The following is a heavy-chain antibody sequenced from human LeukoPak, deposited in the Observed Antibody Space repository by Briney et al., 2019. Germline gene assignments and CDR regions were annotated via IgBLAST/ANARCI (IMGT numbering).Heavy chain of an antibody. V-gene: IGHV1-69*06. CDR3: ARESRAGNLKFDY. CDR2: IIPIFGTA. J-gene: IGHJ4*02. CDR1: GGTFSSYA. D-gene: IGHD1-7*01. Sequence: SVKVSCKASGGTFSSYAISWVRQAPGQGLGWMGGIIPIFGTANYAQKFQGRVTITADKSTSTAYMELSSLRSEDTAVYYCARESRAGNLKFDYWGQGTLVTVSS.